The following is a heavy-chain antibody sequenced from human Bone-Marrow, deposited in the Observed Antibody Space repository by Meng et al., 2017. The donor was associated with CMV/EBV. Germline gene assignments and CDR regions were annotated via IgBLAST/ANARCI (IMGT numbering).Heavy chain of an antibody. J-gene: IGHJ6*02. V-gene: IGHV1-18*01. D-gene: IGHD1-1*01. CDR3: ARVLFEGDWNVNYYYGMDV. Sequence: ASVKVSCKASGYTFTSYDINWVRQATGQGLEWMGWISAYNGNTNYAQKLQGRVTMTTDTSTSTAYMELRSLRSDDTAVYYCARVLFEGDWNVNYYYGMDVWGQGTTVTVSS. CDR1: GYTFTSYD. CDR2: ISAYNGNT.